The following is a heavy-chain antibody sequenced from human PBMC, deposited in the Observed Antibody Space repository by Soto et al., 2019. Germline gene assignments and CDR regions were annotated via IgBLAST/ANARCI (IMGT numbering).Heavy chain of an antibody. CDR2: INPSGGST. Sequence: GAPVKPSCKAPGVAFSSNSLCWVRQAPGQGLEWMGVINPSGGSTSYAQKFQGRVTMTRDTSTSTVYMELSSLRSEDAAVYYCARVQVRDPKFDIWGQGTMVTVSS. CDR1: GVAFSSNS. J-gene: IGHJ3*02. CDR3: ARVQVRDPKFDI. V-gene: IGHV1-46*03.